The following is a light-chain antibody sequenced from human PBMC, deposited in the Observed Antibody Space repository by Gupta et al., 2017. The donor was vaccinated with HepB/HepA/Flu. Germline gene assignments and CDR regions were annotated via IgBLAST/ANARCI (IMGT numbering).Light chain of an antibody. CDR2: DVR. Sequence: QSALTQPASVSGSPGQSITISCTGTSSDVGSHNYVSWYQQHPGKAPRLMIYDVRHRPSGISDRFSGSKSDNTASLTISGLQAEDEADYYCLAYTVSSTYVFGTGTKVTVL. CDR1: SSDVGSHNY. V-gene: IGLV2-14*03. J-gene: IGLJ1*01. CDR3: LAYTVSSTYV.